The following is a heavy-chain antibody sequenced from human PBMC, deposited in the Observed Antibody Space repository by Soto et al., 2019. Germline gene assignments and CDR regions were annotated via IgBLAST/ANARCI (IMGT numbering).Heavy chain of an antibody. CDR3: ARGRGYYDATDFDY. D-gene: IGHD3-16*01. CDR2: IYYSGGT. J-gene: IGHJ4*02. Sequence: LSLTCTVSGGSVSSGSYYRRWIRQPPGKGLEWIGYIYYSGGTNYKPSLRSRVTISVDTSKKQYSLKVTSVTSADTAVYYCARGRGYYDATDFDYWGQGIPVTVSS. CDR1: GGSVSSGSYY. V-gene: IGHV4-61*01.